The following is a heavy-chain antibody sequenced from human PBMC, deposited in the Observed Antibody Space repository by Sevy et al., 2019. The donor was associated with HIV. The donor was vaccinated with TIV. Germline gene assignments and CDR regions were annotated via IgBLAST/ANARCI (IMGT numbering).Heavy chain of an antibody. D-gene: IGHD4-17*01. CDR1: GYIFTDYY. CDR2: INSDSGVT. J-gene: IGHJ6*02. CDR3: ARLTTQPTSDLYGLDV. Sequence: ASVKVSCKASGYIFTDYYIHWVRQAPGQGLEWMAWINSDSGVTNYAQRFQGEVTVTRDTSLSTAYLELTNLKSNDTAISYCARLTTQPTSDLYGLDVWGQGTTVTVSS. V-gene: IGHV1-2*02.